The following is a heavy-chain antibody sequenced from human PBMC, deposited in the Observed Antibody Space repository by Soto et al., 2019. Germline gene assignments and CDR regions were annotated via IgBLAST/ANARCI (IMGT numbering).Heavy chain of an antibody. V-gene: IGHV3-48*02. J-gene: IGHJ3*01. CDR3: ARVGRGFCSSTRCYTDGFDL. Sequence: QLVESGGGLVQPGGSLKLSCAASGFTFSLYPVNWVRQAPGKGLEWLSYISPSNSTIYYADSVKGRFTISRVNAKNSLDLQMNGLRDDDTAVYYCARVGRGFCSSTRCYTDGFDLWGQGTVVTVST. CDR2: ISPSNSTI. CDR1: GFTFSLYP. D-gene: IGHD2-2*01.